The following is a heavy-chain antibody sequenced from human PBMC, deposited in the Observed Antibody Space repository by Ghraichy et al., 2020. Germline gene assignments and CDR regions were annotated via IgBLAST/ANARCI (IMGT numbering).Heavy chain of an antibody. J-gene: IGHJ4*02. CDR2: IKSDGSST. CDR1: GFTLSSYW. CDR3: AREYCSGGRCFFGTGGAHLDY. V-gene: IGHV3-74*01. Sequence: LSLTCAASGFTLSSYWMHWVRQAPGKGLVWVSRIKSDGSSTTYADSVKGRFTISRDNAKNTLYLQMNSLRADDTAVYYCAREYCSGGRCFFGTGGAHLDYWGQGTLVTVPS. D-gene: IGHD2-15*01.